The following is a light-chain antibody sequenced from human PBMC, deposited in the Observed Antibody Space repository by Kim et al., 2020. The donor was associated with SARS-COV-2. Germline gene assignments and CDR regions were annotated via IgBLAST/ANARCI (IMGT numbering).Light chain of an antibody. CDR2: EII. CDR1: SYDVGGFDL. Sequence: GQSVSTSCTGTSYDVGGFDLVSWYQQPPGTVPRLVIYEIIHRPSGVPDRFSGSKSDNTASLTISGLQAEDEADYYCSSYTINATYVFGTGTKVTVL. V-gene: IGLV2-18*02. J-gene: IGLJ1*01. CDR3: SSYTINATYV.